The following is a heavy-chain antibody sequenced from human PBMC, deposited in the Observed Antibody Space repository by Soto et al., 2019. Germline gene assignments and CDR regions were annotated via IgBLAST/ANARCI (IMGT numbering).Heavy chain of an antibody. J-gene: IGHJ5*02. V-gene: IGHV4-61*03. CDR3: ARDTSYDFWSGYVGFDP. CDR1: GGSVSSGSHY. CDR2: IYYSGST. D-gene: IGHD3-3*01. Sequence: SETLSLTCTVSGGSVSSGSHYWSWIRQPPGEGLEWIGNIYYSGSTKYNPSLKSRVTISVDRSRNHFSLNLRSVTTADTALYCCARDTSYDFWSGYVGFDPWGQGTLVTVSS.